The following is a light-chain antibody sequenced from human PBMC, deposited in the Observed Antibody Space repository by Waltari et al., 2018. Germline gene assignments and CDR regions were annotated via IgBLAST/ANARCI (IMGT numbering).Light chain of an antibody. Sequence: QSALTQPASVSGSPGQSITISCTGASIDVGSYNPVSWYQQHPDKAPKLMIYEDNKRPSGVSTRFSGSKSGNTASLTISGLQAEDEADYYCCSYAGSGTTWVFGGGTKLTVL. V-gene: IGLV2-23*01. J-gene: IGLJ3*02. CDR2: EDN. CDR3: CSYAGSGTTWV. CDR1: SIDVGSYNP.